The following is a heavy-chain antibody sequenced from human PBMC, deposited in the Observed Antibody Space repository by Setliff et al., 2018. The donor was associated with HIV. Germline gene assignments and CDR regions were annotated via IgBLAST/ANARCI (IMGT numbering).Heavy chain of an antibody. Sequence: PGGSLRLSCGASGFTFSSHWMAWVRQAPGKGLEWVANIKQDGSEKYYMDSVKGRFTISRDNAKNSLNLQLNSLRPEDTAVHYCAREAYRLPWIDNWGQGTLVTAS. CDR1: GFTFSSHW. CDR2: IKQDGSEK. CDR3: AREAYRLPWIDN. J-gene: IGHJ4*02. V-gene: IGHV3-7*03. D-gene: IGHD1-1*01.